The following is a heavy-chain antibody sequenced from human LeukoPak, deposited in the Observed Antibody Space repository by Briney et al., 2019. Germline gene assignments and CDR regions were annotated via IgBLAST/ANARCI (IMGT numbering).Heavy chain of an antibody. Sequence: GGSLRLSCAASGFTFSSYAMHWVRQAPGKGLEWVAVISYDGSNKYYADSVKGRFTISRDNSKNTLYLQMNSLRAEDTAVYYCARGVGIAVAGTSWGQGTMVTVSS. D-gene: IGHD6-19*01. J-gene: IGHJ3*01. CDR2: ISYDGSNK. CDR3: ARGVGIAVAGTS. CDR1: GFTFSSYA. V-gene: IGHV3-30*04.